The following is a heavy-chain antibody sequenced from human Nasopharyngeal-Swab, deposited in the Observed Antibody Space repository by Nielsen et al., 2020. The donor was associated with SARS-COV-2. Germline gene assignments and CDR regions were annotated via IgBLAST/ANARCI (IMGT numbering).Heavy chain of an antibody. D-gene: IGHD5-18*01. CDR2: IYHTGTT. Sequence: GSLRLSCTASDASFNTYYWRWIRQSPGKGLEWLGHIYHTGTTNYNPSLKSRIIISVDTSKNQFSFSLNLSSVTAADTALYYCAATRYSYGPFFDYWAQGTQVTVAS. V-gene: IGHV4-59*03. J-gene: IGHJ4*02. CDR3: AATRYSYGPFFDY. CDR1: DASFNTYY.